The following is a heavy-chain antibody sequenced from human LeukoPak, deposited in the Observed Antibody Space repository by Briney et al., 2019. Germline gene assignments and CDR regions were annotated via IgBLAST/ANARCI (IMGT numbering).Heavy chain of an antibody. D-gene: IGHD3-22*01. V-gene: IGHV4-39*07. CDR1: GGSISSSSYY. CDR3: ARAILYYDSSGYIDY. CDR2: IYYSGST. J-gene: IGHJ4*02. Sequence: SETLSLTCTVSGGSISSSSYYWGWIRQPPGKGLEWIGSIYYSGSTYYNPSLKSRVTISVDTSKNQFSLKLSSVTAADTAVYYCARAILYYDSSGYIDYWGQGTLVTVSS.